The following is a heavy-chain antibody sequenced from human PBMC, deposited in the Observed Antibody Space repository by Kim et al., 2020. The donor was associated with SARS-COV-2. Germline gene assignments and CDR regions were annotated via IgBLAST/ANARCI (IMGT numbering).Heavy chain of an antibody. Sequence: GGSLRLSCVASGFTFGAYAMNWVRQPPGKGLQWVSAVTGGGRTYHADSVKGRFTISRDNSIDTVFLQTTRLTAEDTATYYCARETGYGAGSRIDSWGQG. CDR3: ARETGYGAGSRIDS. D-gene: IGHD3-10*01. CDR1: GFTFGAYA. J-gene: IGHJ4*02. CDR2: VTGGGRT. V-gene: IGHV3-23*01.